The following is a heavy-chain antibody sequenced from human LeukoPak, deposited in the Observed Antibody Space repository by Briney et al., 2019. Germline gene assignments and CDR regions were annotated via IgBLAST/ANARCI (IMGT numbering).Heavy chain of an antibody. CDR1: GGSISSGSYY. D-gene: IGHD2-15*01. CDR3: ARVPYCSGGSCDDY. Sequence: PSETLSLTCTVSGGSISSGSYYWSWIRQPAGKRLEWIGHIYRSGSTNYNPSLKSRVTISVDTSKNQSSLKLSSVTAADTAVYYCARVPYCSGGSCDDYWGQGTLVTVSS. CDR2: IYRSGST. J-gene: IGHJ4*02. V-gene: IGHV4-61*09.